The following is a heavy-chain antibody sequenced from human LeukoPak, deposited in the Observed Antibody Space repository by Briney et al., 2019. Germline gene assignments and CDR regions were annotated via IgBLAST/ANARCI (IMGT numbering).Heavy chain of an antibody. CDR1: GFSFDDYV. V-gene: IGHV3-9*01. Sequence: GGSLRLSCVASGFSFDDYVMHWVRQAPGKGLEWVSFISWSSNSVAYADSVRGRFTISRDNAKNSLYLQMDSLRAEDTALYYCARAPITSPFYFDYWGQGTLVTVSS. D-gene: IGHD2-2*01. CDR2: ISWSSNSV. CDR3: ARAPITSPFYFDY. J-gene: IGHJ4*02.